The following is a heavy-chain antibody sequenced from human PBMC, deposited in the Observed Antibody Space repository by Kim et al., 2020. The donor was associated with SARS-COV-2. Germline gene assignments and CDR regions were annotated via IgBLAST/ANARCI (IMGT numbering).Heavy chain of an antibody. J-gene: IGHJ5*02. V-gene: IGHV3-9*01. CDR1: GFTFDDYA. CDR2: ISWNSGSI. D-gene: IGHD1-7*01. CDR3: AKEDWNYGWFDP. Sequence: GGSLRLSCAASGFTFDDYAMHWVRQAPGKGLEWVSGISWNSGSIGYADSVKGRFTISRDNAKNSLYLQMNSLRAEDTALYYCAKEDWNYGWFDPWGQGTLVTVS.